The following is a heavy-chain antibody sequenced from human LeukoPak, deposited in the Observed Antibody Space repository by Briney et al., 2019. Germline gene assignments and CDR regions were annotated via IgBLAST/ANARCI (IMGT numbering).Heavy chain of an antibody. V-gene: IGHV1-69*13. Sequence: SVKVSCKASGYTFTSYGISWVRQAPGQGLEWMGGIIPMFGTANYAQKFQGRVTITADESTSTAYMELSSLRSEDTAVYYCASPAQLRFLEWLSFDYWGQGTLVTVSS. CDR1: GYTFTSYG. D-gene: IGHD3-3*01. CDR2: IIPMFGTA. CDR3: ASPAQLRFLEWLSFDY. J-gene: IGHJ4*02.